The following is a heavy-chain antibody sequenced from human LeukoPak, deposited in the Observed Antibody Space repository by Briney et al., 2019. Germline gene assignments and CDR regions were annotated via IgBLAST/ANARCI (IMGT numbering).Heavy chain of an antibody. V-gene: IGHV3-9*01. CDR1: GFTFDDYA. J-gene: IGHJ5*02. CDR2: ISWNSGSI. CDR3: AKGYSYGLYNWFDP. D-gene: IGHD5-18*01. Sequence: GRSLRLSCAASGFTFDDYAMQWVRQAPGKGLEWVSGISWNSGSIGYADSVKGRFTISRDNAKNSLYLQMNSLRAEDTALYYCAKGYSYGLYNWFDPWGQGALVTVSS.